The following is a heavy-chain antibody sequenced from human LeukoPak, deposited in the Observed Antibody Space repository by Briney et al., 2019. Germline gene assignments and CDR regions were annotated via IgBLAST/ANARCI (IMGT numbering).Heavy chain of an antibody. V-gene: IGHV3-20*04. CDR3: AKAKITPPAALFDY. Sequence: GGSLRLSCAASGFTFDDYDINWVRQAPGKGLEWVSHINWNGNTIGYADSVKGRFTISRDNAKNSVFLQMNSLRAEDTAVYYCAKAKITPPAALFDYWGQGTLVTVSS. D-gene: IGHD6-6*01. CDR1: GFTFDDYD. CDR2: INWNGNTI. J-gene: IGHJ4*02.